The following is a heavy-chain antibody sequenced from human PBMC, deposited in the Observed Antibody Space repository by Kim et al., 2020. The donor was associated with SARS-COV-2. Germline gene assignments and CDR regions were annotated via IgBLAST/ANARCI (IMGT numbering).Heavy chain of an antibody. D-gene: IGHD3-10*02. CDR1: GFTFSNYG. J-gene: IGHJ4*02. CDR2: FTRGGIT. Sequence: GGSLRLSCAASGFTFSNYGMTWVRQAPGKGLEWVSSFTRGGITYYADSVRGRFTISRDDSKNMLYLQMNSLRAEDTAVYYCVDYHVAGGHYTHWCQGTRV. V-gene: IGHV3-23*01. CDR3: VDYHVAGGHYTH.